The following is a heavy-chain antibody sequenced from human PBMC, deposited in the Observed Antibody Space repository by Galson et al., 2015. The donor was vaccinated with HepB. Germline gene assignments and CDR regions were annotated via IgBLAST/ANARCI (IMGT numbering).Heavy chain of an antibody. Sequence: SLRLSCAASGFTFSSYSMNWVRQAPGKGLEWVSSISSSSSYIYYADSVKGRFTISRDNAKNSLYLQMNSLRAEDTAVYYCASDSSGGLWSAPPGGYWDQGALVTVSS. V-gene: IGHV3-21*01. CDR1: GFTFSSYS. D-gene: IGHD3-3*01. J-gene: IGHJ4*02. CDR2: ISSSSSYI. CDR3: ASDSSGGLWSAPPGGY.